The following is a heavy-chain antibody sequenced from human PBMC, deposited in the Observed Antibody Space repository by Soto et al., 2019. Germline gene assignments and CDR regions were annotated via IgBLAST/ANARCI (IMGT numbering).Heavy chain of an antibody. V-gene: IGHV1-69*14. D-gene: IGHD3-10*01. CDR1: GGTFSSNS. CDR3: AGVRGRFGHGD. J-gene: IGHJ4*02. CDR2: VIPMLNTA. Sequence: QVQLVQSGAEVKKPGSSVKVSCKASGGTFSSNSISWVRQAPGQGLEWMGGVIPMLNTAQYARKFQGRVTLTADKSTKTSHMELRSLTSEYTAVYYCAGVRGRFGHGDWGQGTRVTVAS.